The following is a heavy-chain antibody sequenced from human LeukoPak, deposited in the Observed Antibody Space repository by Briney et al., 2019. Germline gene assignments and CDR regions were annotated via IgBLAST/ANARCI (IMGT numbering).Heavy chain of an antibody. CDR2: IYYSGST. V-gene: IGHV4-59*01. CDR3: ARAVFSYCSGGSCPYFDY. J-gene: IGHJ4*02. D-gene: IGHD2-15*01. Sequence: SETLSLTCTVSGGSISDYYWTWIRQPPGKGLEWIGYIYYSGSTNYNPSLKSRVTISVDTSKNQFSLKLSSVTAADTAVYYCARAVFSYCSGGSCPYFDYWGQGTLVTVSS. CDR1: GGSISDYY.